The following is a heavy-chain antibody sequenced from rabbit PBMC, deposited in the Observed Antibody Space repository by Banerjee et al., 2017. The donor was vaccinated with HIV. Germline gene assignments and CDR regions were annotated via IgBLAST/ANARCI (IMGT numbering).Heavy chain of an antibody. CDR1: GFDFSSYY. Sequence: QLKESGGGLVQPGGSLKLSCKASGFDFSSYYMSWVRQAPGKGLEWIGYIDPVFGSTYYASWVNGRFTISSHNAQNTLYLQLNSLTAADTATYFCARDYDAGYAGYGYASLNLWGPGTLVTVS. CDR2: IDPVFGST. D-gene: IGHD6-1*01. CDR3: ARDYDAGYAGYGYASLNL. V-gene: IGHV1S7*01. J-gene: IGHJ4*01.